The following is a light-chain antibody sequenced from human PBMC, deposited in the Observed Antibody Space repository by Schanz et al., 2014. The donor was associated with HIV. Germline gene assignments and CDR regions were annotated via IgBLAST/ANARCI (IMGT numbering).Light chain of an antibody. CDR3: QAWDSSNVV. CDR2: QDS. V-gene: IGLV3-1*01. J-gene: IGLJ2*01. Sequence: SSELTQPPSVSVSPGQTASITCSGDKLGDKYACWYQQKPCQSPVLVIYQDSKRPSGIPERFSGSNSGNTATLTISGTQAMDEADYYCQAWDSSNVVFGGGTKLTVL. CDR1: KLGDKY.